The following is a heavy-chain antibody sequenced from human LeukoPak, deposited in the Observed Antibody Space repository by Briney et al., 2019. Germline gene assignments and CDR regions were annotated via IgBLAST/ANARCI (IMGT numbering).Heavy chain of an antibody. V-gene: IGHV3-33*01. CDR2: IWYDGSNK. Sequence: PGRSLRLSCAASGFTFSSYGMHWVRQAPGKGLEWVAVIWYDGSNKYYADSVKGRFTISRDNSKNTLYLQMNSLRAEDTAVYYCAREKVDLNSNRFDPWGQGTLVTVSS. CDR1: GFTFSSYG. CDR3: AREKVDLNSNRFDP. D-gene: IGHD1-7*01. J-gene: IGHJ5*02.